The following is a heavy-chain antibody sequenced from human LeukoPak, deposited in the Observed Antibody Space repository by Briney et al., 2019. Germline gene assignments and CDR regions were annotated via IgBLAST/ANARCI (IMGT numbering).Heavy chain of an antibody. J-gene: IGHJ4*02. CDR1: GGSFSGYY. V-gene: IGHV4-59*08. CDR2: IHYSGTT. CDR3: ARRAGSGWYFDY. D-gene: IGHD6-19*01. Sequence: PSETLSLTCAVYGGSFSGYYWSWIRQPPGKGLEWIGYIHYSGTTNYNPSLKSRVTISVDTSKDQSSLKLNSVTAADTAVYYCARRAGSGWYFDYWGQGTLVTVSS.